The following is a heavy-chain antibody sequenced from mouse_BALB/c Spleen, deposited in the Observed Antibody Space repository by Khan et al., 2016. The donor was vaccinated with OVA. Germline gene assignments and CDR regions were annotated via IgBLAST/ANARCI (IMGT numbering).Heavy chain of an antibody. D-gene: IGHD2-2*01. Sequence: VRLQQSGPELVKPGASVKIPCKASGYTFTDYNMDWVKQSHGKSLEWIGDINPNNGGTIYNQKFKGKATLTFDKSSSTAYMELRSLTSEDTAVYYCARHGYGVFAYWGQGTLVTVSA. CDR1: GYTFTDYN. CDR2: INPNNGGT. CDR3: ARHGYGVFAY. J-gene: IGHJ3*01. V-gene: IGHV1-18*01.